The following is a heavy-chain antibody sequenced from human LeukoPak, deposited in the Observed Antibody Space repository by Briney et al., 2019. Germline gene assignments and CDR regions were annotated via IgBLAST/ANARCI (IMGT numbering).Heavy chain of an antibody. CDR1: GGTFKGYY. D-gene: IGHD3-16*01. V-gene: IGHV4-34*01. CDR3: ARGLRGVMYY. CDR2: INHSGST. J-gene: IGHJ4*02. Sequence: SETLSLTCAVYGGTFKGYYWSWIRQPPGKGLEWIGEINHSGSTNYNPSLKSRVTISVDTSKNQFSLKLSSVTAADTAVYYCARGLRGVMYYWGQATLVTVSS.